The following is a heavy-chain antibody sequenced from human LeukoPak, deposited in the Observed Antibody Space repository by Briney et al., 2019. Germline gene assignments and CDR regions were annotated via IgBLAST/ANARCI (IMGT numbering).Heavy chain of an antibody. CDR2: ISSSSSYI. J-gene: IGHJ4*02. D-gene: IGHD5-12*01. V-gene: IGHV3-21*01. CDR3: ARARPWPGDDLYYFDY. Sequence: GGSLRLSCAASGFTFSSYSMNWVRQAPGKGLEWVSSISSSSSYIYYADSVKGRFTISRDNAKNSLYLQMNSLRAEDTAVYYCARARPWPGDDLYYFDYWGQGTLVTVSS. CDR1: GFTFSSYS.